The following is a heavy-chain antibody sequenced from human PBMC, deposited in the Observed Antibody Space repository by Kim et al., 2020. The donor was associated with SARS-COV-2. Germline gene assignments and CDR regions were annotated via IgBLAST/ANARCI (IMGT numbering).Heavy chain of an antibody. CDR2: IKYDGSEK. Sequence: GGSLRLSCGASGFVFRDYGMRWVRQAPGKGLEWVAFIKYDGSEKYYGESVKGRFSISRDNSKTPPNCKITDLGLREPLVFSGTNGPGFGTVWDVGDQGT. V-gene: IGHV3-30*02. D-gene: IGHD3-3*01. CDR3: TNGPGFGTVWDV. CDR1: GFVFRDYG. J-gene: IGHJ4*02.